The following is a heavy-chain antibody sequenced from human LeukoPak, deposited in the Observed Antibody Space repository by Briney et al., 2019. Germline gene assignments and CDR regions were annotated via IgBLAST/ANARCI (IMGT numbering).Heavy chain of an antibody. CDR3: AREGGDLYSSGWYHSGCYYYMDV. J-gene: IGHJ6*03. D-gene: IGHD6-19*01. Sequence: SETLSLTCTVSGGSISSSSYYWGWIRQPPGKGLEWIGSIYYSGSTYYNPSLKSRVTISVDTSKNQFSLKLNSVTPEDTAVYYCAREGGDLYSSGWYHSGCYYYMDVWGKGTTVTVSS. CDR1: GGSISSSSYY. V-gene: IGHV4-39*07. CDR2: IYYSGST.